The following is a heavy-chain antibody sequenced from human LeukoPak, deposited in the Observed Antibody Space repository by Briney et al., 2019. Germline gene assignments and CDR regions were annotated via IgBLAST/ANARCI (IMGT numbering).Heavy chain of an antibody. J-gene: IGHJ4*02. CDR2: ISGSGGST. D-gene: IGHD3-22*01. CDR3: AKHPLTYYYDSSGYYLYYFDC. Sequence: TGGSLRLSCAASGFTFSSYAMSWVRQAPGKGLEWVSAISGSGGSTYYADSVKGRFTISRDNSKNTLYLQMNSLRAEDTAVYYCAKHPLTYYYDSSGYYLYYFDCWGEGTLVTVSS. CDR1: GFTFSSYA. V-gene: IGHV3-23*01.